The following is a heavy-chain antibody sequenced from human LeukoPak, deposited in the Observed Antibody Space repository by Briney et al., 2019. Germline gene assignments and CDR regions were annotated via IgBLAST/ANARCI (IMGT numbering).Heavy chain of an antibody. Sequence: GGSLRLSCAASGFTFRTYRMHWVRQAPGKGLAWVARIKHDGSFTTYADSVKGRFTISRDNAENTLYLQMNSLRAEDTAVYYCASSTTVVIIDAFDIWGQGTMVTVSS. J-gene: IGHJ3*02. CDR1: GFTFRTYR. V-gene: IGHV3-74*01. CDR3: ASSTTVVIIDAFDI. D-gene: IGHD4-23*01. CDR2: IKHDGSFT.